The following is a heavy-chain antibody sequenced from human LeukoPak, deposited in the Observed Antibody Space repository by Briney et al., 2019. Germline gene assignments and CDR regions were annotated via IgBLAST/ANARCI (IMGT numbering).Heavy chain of an antibody. CDR2: IYYSGNT. V-gene: IGHV4-31*03. CDR1: GGSISSSSYS. CDR3: ARTITIFGALGYFDY. D-gene: IGHD3-3*01. J-gene: IGHJ4*02. Sequence: PSETLSLTCTVSGGSISSSSYSWSWVRQHPGKGLEWIAYIYYSGNTYYNPSLKRRVTISVDTSKNQFSLELSSVTAADTAVYYCARTITIFGALGYFDYWGQGTLVTVSS.